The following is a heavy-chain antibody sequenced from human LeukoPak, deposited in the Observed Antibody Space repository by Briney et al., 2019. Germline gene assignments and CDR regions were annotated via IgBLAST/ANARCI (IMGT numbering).Heavy chain of an antibody. D-gene: IGHD6-19*01. J-gene: IGHJ6*04. CDR1: GGSISSYY. CDR3: ARWQQWLVPTQGMDV. V-gene: IGHV4-59*01. Sequence: SETLSLTCTVSGGSISSYYWSWIWQPPGKGLEWIGYIYYSGSTNYNPSLKSRVTISVDTSKNQFSLKLSSVTAADTAVYYCARWQQWLVPTQGMDVWGKGTTVTVSS. CDR2: IYYSGST.